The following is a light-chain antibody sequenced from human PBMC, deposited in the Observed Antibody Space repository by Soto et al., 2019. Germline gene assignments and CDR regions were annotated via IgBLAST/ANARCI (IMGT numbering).Light chain of an antibody. CDR1: QSLSSW. V-gene: IGKV1-5*01. CDR3: HRHETYPRP. J-gene: IGKJ4*01. CDR2: DAS. Sequence: DIEMTQSPSTLSASVGDRVTITFRASQSLSSWLAWYQQKPGKAPKLLIYDASSLECEVPVRFSGSGSGTEFTLTISSLQPDDFATYSCHRHETYPRPFGGGTKVDIK.